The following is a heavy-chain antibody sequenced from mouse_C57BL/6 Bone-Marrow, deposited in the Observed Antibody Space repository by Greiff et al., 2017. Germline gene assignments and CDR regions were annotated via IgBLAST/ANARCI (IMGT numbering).Heavy chain of an antibody. D-gene: IGHD1-1*01. J-gene: IGHJ1*03. CDR3: TTGLMGSSTRYFDV. CDR2: IDPENGDT. CDR1: GFNIKDDY. Sequence: VHVKQSGAELVRPGASVKLSCTASGFNIKDDYMHWVKQRPEQGLEWIGWIDPENGDTEYASKFQGKATITADTSSNTAYLRLSSLTSEDTAVYYCTTGLMGSSTRYFDVWGTGTTVTVSS. V-gene: IGHV14-4*01.